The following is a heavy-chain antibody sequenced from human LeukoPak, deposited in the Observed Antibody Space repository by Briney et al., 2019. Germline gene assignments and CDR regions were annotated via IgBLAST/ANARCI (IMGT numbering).Heavy chain of an antibody. CDR3: AHRVDGSGTYTFDL. J-gene: IGHJ5*02. CDR2: IFCNDEK. D-gene: IGHD3-10*01. Sequence: SGPTLVKPSQTLTLTCTFSGFSFSTTGMGVGWIREPPGKALEWLALIFCNDEKRYDPSFKSRLTITKDTSKNQVVLTMTNIDPVDTAKYYCAHRVDGSGTYTFDLWGQGTLVTVSS. V-gene: IGHV2-5*01. CDR1: GFSFSTTGMG.